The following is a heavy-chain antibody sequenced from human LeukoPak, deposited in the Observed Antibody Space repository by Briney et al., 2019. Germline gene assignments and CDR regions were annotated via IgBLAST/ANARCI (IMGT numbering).Heavy chain of an antibody. CDR1: GYTFTSYY. V-gene: IGHV1-46*01. CDR2: INPSGGST. D-gene: IGHD3-22*01. J-gene: IGHJ4*02. Sequence: ASVKVSCKAPGYTFTSYYMHWVRQAPGQGLEWMGIINPSGGSTSHAQKFQGRVTMTRDTSTSTVYMELSSLRSEDTAVYYCARDGYYYDSSGYYSDYWGQGTLVTVSS. CDR3: ARDGYYYDSSGYYSDY.